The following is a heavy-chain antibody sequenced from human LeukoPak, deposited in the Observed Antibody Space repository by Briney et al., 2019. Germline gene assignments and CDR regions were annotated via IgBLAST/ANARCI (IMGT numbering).Heavy chain of an antibody. J-gene: IGHJ6*02. CDR1: GFSFSTSP. CDR2: MNNGPGAT. V-gene: IGHV3-23*01. Sequence: QSGGSLRPSCAASGFSFSTSPMSWVRQPPGKGLEWVSAMNNGPGATFYRDSVRGRLTISRDDSKSTLYLQMNSLRAEDTGTYYCAKTHYDLLDVWGQGTTVTVSS. CDR3: AKTHYDLLDV. D-gene: IGHD5-12*01.